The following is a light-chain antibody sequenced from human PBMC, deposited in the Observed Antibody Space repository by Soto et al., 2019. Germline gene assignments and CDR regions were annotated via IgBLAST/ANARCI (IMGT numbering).Light chain of an antibody. CDR3: QQSSSMPFT. V-gene: IGKV1-39*01. J-gene: IGKJ3*01. CDR2: GAS. Sequence: DIKMTQTPSSLSASVGDRVTITCRASQAIRTYLNWYQHKPGKAPDLLIFGASVLQSGVPSRFSGSGSRSGTDFTLTINSLQPEDFGTYYCQQSSSMPFTFGPGTKVDIK. CDR1: QAIRTY.